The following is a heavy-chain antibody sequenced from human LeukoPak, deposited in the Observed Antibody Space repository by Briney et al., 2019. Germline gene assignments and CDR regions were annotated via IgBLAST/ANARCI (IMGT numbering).Heavy chain of an antibody. CDR1: GFTFSRYS. V-gene: IGHV3-21*01. CDR3: ARDYYDSSGSSWFDP. Sequence: GGSLRLACAASGFTFSRYSMNWVRQAPGKGLEWVSSISSGSSFMYYADSVKGRFTISRDNAKNSLYLQMNSLRAKDTALYYCARDYYDSSGSSWFDPWGQGTLVTVSS. D-gene: IGHD3-22*01. CDR2: ISSGSSFM. J-gene: IGHJ5*02.